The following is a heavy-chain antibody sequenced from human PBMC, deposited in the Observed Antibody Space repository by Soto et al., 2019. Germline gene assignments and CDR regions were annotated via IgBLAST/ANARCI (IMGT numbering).Heavy chain of an antibody. D-gene: IGHD6-19*01. CDR3: ANEPTPYSSAWFSDY. V-gene: IGHV3-23*01. CDR2: ISGSGDNT. CDR1: GFTFTTYA. Sequence: GGSLRLSCAASGFTFTTYAMSWVRQAPGKGLGWVSAISGSGDNTYYADSVKGRFTISRDNSKNTLYLQMNNLRAEDTAVYYCANEPTPYSSAWFSDYWGQGTLVTVSS. J-gene: IGHJ4*02.